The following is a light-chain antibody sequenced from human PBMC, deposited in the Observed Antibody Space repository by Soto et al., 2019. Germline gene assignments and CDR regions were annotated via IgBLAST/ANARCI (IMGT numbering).Light chain of an antibody. CDR1: SSDIGAGYD. CDR2: GNI. V-gene: IGLV1-40*01. CDR3: QSYDSRLTVV. J-gene: IGLJ2*01. Sequence: QSVLTQPPSVSGAPGQRVTISCTGSSSDIGAGYDVHWYQQLPGTAPKLLIYGNINRPSGVPDRFSGSKSGTSASLAITGLQADDESDYYCQSYDSRLTVVFGGGTKLTVL.